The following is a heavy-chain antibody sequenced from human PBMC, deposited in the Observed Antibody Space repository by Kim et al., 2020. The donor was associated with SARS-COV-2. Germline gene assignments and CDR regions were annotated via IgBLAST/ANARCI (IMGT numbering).Heavy chain of an antibody. Sequence: ASVKVSCKASGYTFTSYAMHWVRQAPGQRLEWMGWINAGNGNTKYSQKFQGRVTITRDTSASTAYMELSSLRSEDTAVYYCARGLGVVIPFDYWGQGTLVTVSS. CDR2: INAGNGNT. J-gene: IGHJ4*02. CDR1: GYTFTSYA. D-gene: IGHD3-3*01. V-gene: IGHV1-3*01. CDR3: ARGLGVVIPFDY.